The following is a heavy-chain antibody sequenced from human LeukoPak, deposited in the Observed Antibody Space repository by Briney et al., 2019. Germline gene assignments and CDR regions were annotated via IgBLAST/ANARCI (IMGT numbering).Heavy chain of an antibody. D-gene: IGHD6-19*01. V-gene: IGHV4-34*01. CDR1: GGSFSGYY. CDR2: INHSGST. CDR3: ARGRAVAGFDY. J-gene: IGHJ4*02. Sequence: PSETLSLTCAVYGGSFSGYYWSWIRQPPGKGLEWIGEINHSGSTNYNPSLKSRVTISVDTSKNQFSLKLSSVTAADTAVYYCARGRAVAGFDYWGQGTLVPVSS.